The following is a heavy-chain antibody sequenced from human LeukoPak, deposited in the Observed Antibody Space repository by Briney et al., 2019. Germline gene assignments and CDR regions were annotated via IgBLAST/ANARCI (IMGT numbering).Heavy chain of an antibody. J-gene: IGHJ4*02. CDR2: ISVSGENT. CDR1: GFTFSGYA. D-gene: IGHD3-10*01. Sequence: PGGSLRLSCAASGFTFSGYAMTWVRQAPGKGLQWVSTISVSGENTYYADSVKGRFTISRDISKSTLYLQMNSLRDEDTALYYCAKYGSGTYYNGLHWGQGTLVTVSS. V-gene: IGHV3-23*01. CDR3: AKYGSGTYYNGLH.